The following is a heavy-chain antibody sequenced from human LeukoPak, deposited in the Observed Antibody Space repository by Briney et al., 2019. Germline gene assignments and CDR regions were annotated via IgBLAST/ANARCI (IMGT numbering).Heavy chain of an antibody. CDR3: ARDFRSCSSTSCYAGFY. J-gene: IGHJ4*02. Sequence: SVNVSCKASGGTFSSYAISWVRQAPGQGREWMGRIIPILGIENYAQKFQGRVTTTAHKSTSTAYMELSSLRSEDTAVYYCARDFRSCSSTSCYAGFYWGQGTLVTVSS. D-gene: IGHD2-2*01. CDR1: GGTFSSYA. CDR2: IIPILGIE. V-gene: IGHV1-69*04.